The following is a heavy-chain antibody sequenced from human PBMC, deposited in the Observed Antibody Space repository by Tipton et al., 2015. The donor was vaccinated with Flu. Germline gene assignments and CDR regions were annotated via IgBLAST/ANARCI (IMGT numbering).Heavy chain of an antibody. Sequence: SLRLSCEASGFTFSNYWMSWVRQAPGKGLEWVANIKQDGSEKYYVDSVKGRFTISRDNAKNSLYLQMNSLRAEDTAVYYCARDRDSNYPYGTDVWGQGTTVTVSS. D-gene: IGHD4-11*01. CDR2: IKQDGSEK. V-gene: IGHV3-7*01. CDR1: GFTFSNYW. J-gene: IGHJ6*02. CDR3: ARDRDSNYPYGTDV.